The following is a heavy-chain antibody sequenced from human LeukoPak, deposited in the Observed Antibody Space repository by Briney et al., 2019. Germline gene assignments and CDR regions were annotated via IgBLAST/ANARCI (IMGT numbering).Heavy chain of an antibody. CDR2: ISSSGSTT. CDR1: GFTFSSYE. Sequence: GGSLRLSCAASGFTFSSYEMNWVRQAPGKGLEWVSYISSSGSTTYYADSVKGRFTISRDNSKNTLYLQMNSLRAEDTAVYYCAKMSDGSGYFVLSNWGQGTLVTVSS. V-gene: IGHV3-48*03. J-gene: IGHJ4*02. CDR3: AKMSDGSGYFVLSN. D-gene: IGHD3-22*01.